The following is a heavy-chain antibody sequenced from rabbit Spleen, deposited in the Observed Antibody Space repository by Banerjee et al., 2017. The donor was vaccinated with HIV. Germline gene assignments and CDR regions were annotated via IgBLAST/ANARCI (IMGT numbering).Heavy chain of an antibody. D-gene: IGHD4-1*01. J-gene: IGHJ4*01. CDR3: VREVAAKFNL. V-gene: IGHV1S7*01. CDR2: IDPVFGIT. Sequence: QLVESGGGLVQPGGSLKLSCKASGFDVSSYGVSWVRQAPGTGLEWIGYIDPVFGITNYANSVKGRFTISRENAQNTVYLQLNSLTAADTATYFCVREVAAKFNLWGPGTLVTVS. CDR1: GFDVSSYG.